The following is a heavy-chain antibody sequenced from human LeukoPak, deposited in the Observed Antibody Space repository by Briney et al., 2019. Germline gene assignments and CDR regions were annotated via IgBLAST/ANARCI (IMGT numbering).Heavy chain of an antibody. J-gene: IGHJ4*02. CDR1: GFTFSSYW. D-gene: IGHD3-22*01. CDR3: ARVLYDSSGYLS. Sequence: GGSLRLSCAASGFTFSSYWMNWVRQAPGKGLVWVSRIASDGSSTTYADSVKGRFSVSRDNSKNTLYLQMNSLRAEDTAVYYCARVLYDSSGYLSWGQGTLVAVSS. CDR2: IASDGSST. V-gene: IGHV3-74*01.